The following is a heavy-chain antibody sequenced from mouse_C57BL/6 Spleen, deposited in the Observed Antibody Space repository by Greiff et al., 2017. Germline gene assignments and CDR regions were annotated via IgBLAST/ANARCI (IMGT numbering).Heavy chain of an antibody. CDR1: GYSITSGYY. D-gene: IGHD2-4*01. CDR3: ARGGYYDYEAWFAY. J-gene: IGHJ3*01. V-gene: IGHV3-6*01. Sequence: EVQRVESGPGLVKPSQSLSLTCSVTGYSITSGYYWNWIRQFPGNKLEWMGYISYDGSNNYNPSLKNRISITRDTSKNQFFLKLNSVTTEDTATYYCARGGYYDYEAWFAYWGQGTLVTVSA. CDR2: ISYDGSN.